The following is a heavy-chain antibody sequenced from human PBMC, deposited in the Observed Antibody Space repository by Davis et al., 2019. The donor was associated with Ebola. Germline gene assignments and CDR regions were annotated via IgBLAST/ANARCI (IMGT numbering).Heavy chain of an antibody. CDR3: ARLPPLYYYYYYMDV. D-gene: IGHD2-2*02. Sequence: PSETLSLTCTVSGGSIITSGYYWGWFRQSPGKGLEWIGSIYKNGDIRNNPSFTSRVSIFVDTSKNQFSLKLSSVTAADTAVYYCARLPPLYYYYYYMDVWGKGTSVTVSS. V-gene: IGHV4-39*01. CDR2: IYKNGDI. CDR1: GGSIITSGYY. J-gene: IGHJ6*03.